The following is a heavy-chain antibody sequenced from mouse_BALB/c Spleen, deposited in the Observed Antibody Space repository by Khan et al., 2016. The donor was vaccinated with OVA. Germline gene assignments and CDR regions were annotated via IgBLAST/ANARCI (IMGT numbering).Heavy chain of an antibody. J-gene: IGHJ2*01. D-gene: IGHD1-1*02. V-gene: IGHV3-2*02. Sequence: EGKLGEPGPGLVKPSQSLSLTCTVTGYSITSDYAWNWIRQFPGNKLGWMGYIGYSGSTTYNPSLKSRISITRDTSKNQFFLQLNSVTTEDTDTYNCTRGKLLLCYPDYFDYWGQGTTLTVSS. CDR3: TRGKLLLCYPDYFDY. CDR2: IGYSGST. CDR1: GYSITSDYA.